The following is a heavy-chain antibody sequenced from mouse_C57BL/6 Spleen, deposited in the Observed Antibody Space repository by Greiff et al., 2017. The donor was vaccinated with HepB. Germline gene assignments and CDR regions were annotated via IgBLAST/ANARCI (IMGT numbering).Heavy chain of an antibody. Sequence: DVKLQESGPELVKPGASVKMSCKASGYTFTDYNMHWVKQSPGKSLEWIGYINPNNGGTSYNQKFKGKATLTVNKSSSTAYMELRSLTSEDSAVYYCARSDYYGSYYFDYWGQGTTLTVSS. CDR3: ARSDYYGSYYFDY. CDR2: INPNNGGT. J-gene: IGHJ2*01. D-gene: IGHD1-1*01. CDR1: GYTFTDYN. V-gene: IGHV1-22*01.